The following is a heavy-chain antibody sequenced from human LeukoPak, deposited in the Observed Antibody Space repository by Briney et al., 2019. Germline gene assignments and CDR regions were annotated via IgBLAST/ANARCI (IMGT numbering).Heavy chain of an antibody. CDR2: IYTTGTT. V-gene: IGHV4-4*07. CDR3: GRQGYTASYYFVDY. D-gene: IGHD1-26*01. Sequence: PSETLSLTCSVSGGSINSYYWGWVRQPAAKGLEGIGRIYTTGTTNYSPSLKSRLTMSVDTSKDQFSLKLTSVTAADTAVYYCGRQGYTASYYFVDYWSQGTLVTVSS. CDR1: GGSINSYY. J-gene: IGHJ4*02.